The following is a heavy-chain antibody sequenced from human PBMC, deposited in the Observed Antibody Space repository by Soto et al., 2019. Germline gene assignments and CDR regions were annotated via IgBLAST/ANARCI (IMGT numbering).Heavy chain of an antibody. CDR3: AREGYYYGSGSYSPPRYYGMDV. D-gene: IGHD3-10*01. CDR1: GYTFTNYG. J-gene: IGHJ6*02. Sequence: QIQLVQSGAEVKKAGASVKVSCNASGYTFTNYGISWVRQALGQGLEWMGWISAYNDNTNYAQKFQGRVTLTTDTSTRTAYMELRSLTSDDTAVYYCAREGYYYGSGSYSPPRYYGMDVWGQGTTVTVFS. CDR2: ISAYNDNT. V-gene: IGHV1-18*01.